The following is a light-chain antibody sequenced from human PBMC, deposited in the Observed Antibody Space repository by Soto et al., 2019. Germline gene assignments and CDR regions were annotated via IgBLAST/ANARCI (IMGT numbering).Light chain of an antibody. CDR1: SSDVGAYNY. Sequence: QSALTQPASVSGSPGQSITISCTGTSSDVGAYNYVSWYQQHPGKAPKLIIYDVSNRPSGVSDRFSGSKSGNTASQTISGLQAEDEADYYCNSYTISSTYVFGTGTKLTVL. J-gene: IGLJ1*01. CDR2: DVS. CDR3: NSYTISSTYV. V-gene: IGLV2-14*01.